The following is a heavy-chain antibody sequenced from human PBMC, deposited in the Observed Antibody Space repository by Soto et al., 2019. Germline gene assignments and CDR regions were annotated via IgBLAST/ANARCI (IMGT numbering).Heavy chain of an antibody. J-gene: IGHJ4*02. V-gene: IGHV1-69*06. Sequence: QVQLVQSGAEVKKPGSSVKVSCKASGGTFSSYALNWVRQAPGQGLEWMGGIIPIFDTTNYAQKFQGRVTIPADKSTSTLYMELSSLRSEDTAMYYCARGGVRIMEYWGQGTLVTVSS. CDR1: GGTFSSYA. CDR3: ARGGVRIMEY. CDR2: IIPIFDTT. D-gene: IGHD3-10*01.